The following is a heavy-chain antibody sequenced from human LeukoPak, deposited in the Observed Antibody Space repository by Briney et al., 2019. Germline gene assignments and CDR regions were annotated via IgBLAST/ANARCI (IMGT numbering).Heavy chain of an antibody. D-gene: IGHD3-22*01. CDR2: INPNSGGT. Sequence: ASVKVSCKASGYTFTSYYMHWVQQAPGQGLEWMGRINPNSGGTNYAQKFQGRVIMTRDTSISTAYMELSRLRSDDTAFYYCARGDYYDSSGYFYWGQGTLVTVSS. CDR3: ARGDYYDSSGYFY. V-gene: IGHV1-2*06. J-gene: IGHJ4*02. CDR1: GYTFTSYY.